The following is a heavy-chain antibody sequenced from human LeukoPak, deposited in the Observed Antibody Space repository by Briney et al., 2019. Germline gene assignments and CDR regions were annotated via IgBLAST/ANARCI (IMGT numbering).Heavy chain of an antibody. V-gene: IGHV3-11*01. D-gene: IGHD4-17*01. CDR1: GFTFSDYY. CDR3: AKGGTSVTRYVDY. CDR2: ISSSGSTI. J-gene: IGHJ4*02. Sequence: GGSLRLSCAASGFTFSDYYVSWIRQAPGKGLEWVSYISSSGSTIYYADSVKGRFTISRDNAKNSLYLQMNSLRAEDTAVYYCAKGGTSVTRYVDYWGQGTLVTVSS.